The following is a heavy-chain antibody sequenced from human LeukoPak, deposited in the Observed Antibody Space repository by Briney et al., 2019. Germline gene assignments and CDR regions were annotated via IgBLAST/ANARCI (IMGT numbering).Heavy chain of an antibody. Sequence: GRSLRLSCAASGFTFDDYAMHWVRQAPGKGLEWVSGISWNSGSIGYADSEKGRFTISRDNAKNSLYLQMNSLRAEDTALYYCAKRSKYYYYMDVWGKGTTVTVSS. J-gene: IGHJ6*03. CDR1: GFTFDDYA. CDR2: ISWNSGSI. V-gene: IGHV3-9*01. CDR3: AKRSKYYYYMDV.